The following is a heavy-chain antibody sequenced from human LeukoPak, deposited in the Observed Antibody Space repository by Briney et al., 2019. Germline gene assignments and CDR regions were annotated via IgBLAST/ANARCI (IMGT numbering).Heavy chain of an antibody. Sequence: GGSLRLSCAASGFTFSSYSMNWVRQAPGKGLEWVSSISSSSSYIYYADSVKGRFTISRDNSKNTLYLQMNSLRAEDTALYYCAKDKGIAAAPLDYMDVWGKGTTVTVSS. J-gene: IGHJ6*03. CDR3: AKDKGIAAAPLDYMDV. CDR1: GFTFSSYS. CDR2: ISSSSSYI. V-gene: IGHV3-21*04. D-gene: IGHD6-13*01.